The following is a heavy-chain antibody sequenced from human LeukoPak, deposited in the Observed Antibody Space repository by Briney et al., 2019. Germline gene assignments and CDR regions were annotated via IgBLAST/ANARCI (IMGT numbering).Heavy chain of an antibody. D-gene: IGHD2-15*01. CDR2: TSYDGSNR. J-gene: IGHJ4*02. V-gene: IGHV3-30*03. CDR3: ARGRGYCSGGSCLRFDY. CDR1: GFTFSNYA. Sequence: PGGSLRLSCAASGFTFSNYAMHWVRQAPGKGLEGVAVTSYDGSNRYYADSVKGRFTISRDNSKNTLYLQMTSLRAEDTAVYYCARGRGYCSGGSCLRFDYWGQGTLVTVSS.